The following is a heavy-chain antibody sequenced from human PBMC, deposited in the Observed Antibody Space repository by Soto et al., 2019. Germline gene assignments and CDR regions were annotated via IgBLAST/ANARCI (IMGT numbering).Heavy chain of an antibody. D-gene: IGHD3-22*01. CDR1: GFAFNDYG. CDR2: ISKSDYT. CDR3: AREDSIIIPAVSDF. V-gene: IGHV3-21*01. J-gene: IGHJ4*02. Sequence: AGGSLRLSCTVSGFAFNDYGINWVRQAPGKGLEWVSSISKSDYTYYSDSVKGRFTISRDNAKNSVSLQMHTLRVEDTAVYYCAREDSIIIPAVSDFWGLGTLVTVSS.